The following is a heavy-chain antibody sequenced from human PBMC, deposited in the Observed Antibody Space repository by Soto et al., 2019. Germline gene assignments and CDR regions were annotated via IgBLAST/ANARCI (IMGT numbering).Heavy chain of an antibody. D-gene: IGHD1-26*01. CDR3: ARVEWEVFADL. V-gene: IGHV4-39*01. CDR1: GGSISSGSYY. CDR2: AYYSGRT. Sequence: QLQLQESGPGLVKASETLSLTCIVSGGSISSGSYYWGWIRQPPGKGLEWIGSAYYSGRTSYNPSLKSRVTISLDTSENQFSLEVRSVTVADTAVYYCARVEWEVFADLWGRGTLVTVSS. J-gene: IGHJ4*02.